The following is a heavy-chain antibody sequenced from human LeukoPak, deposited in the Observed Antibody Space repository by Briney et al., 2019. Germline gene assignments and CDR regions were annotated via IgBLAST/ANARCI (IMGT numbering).Heavy chain of an antibody. D-gene: IGHD1-7*01. CDR1: GYTFTSYD. J-gene: IGHJ4*02. V-gene: IGHV1-2*02. CDR2: INPNSGGT. CDR3: ARDGNNWDYDY. Sequence: ASAKVSCKASGYTFTSYDINWVRQAPGQGLEWMGWINPNSGGTNYAQKFQGRVTMTRDTSISTAYMELSRLRSDDTAVYYCARDGNNWDYDYWGQGTLVTVSS.